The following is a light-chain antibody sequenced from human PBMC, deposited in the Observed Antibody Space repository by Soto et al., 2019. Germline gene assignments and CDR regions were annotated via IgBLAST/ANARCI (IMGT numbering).Light chain of an antibody. CDR1: QSVSSN. CDR2: GAS. V-gene: IGKV3-15*01. J-gene: IGKJ1*01. Sequence: EIVMTQSPATLSVSPGERATLSCRASQSVSSNLAWYQQKPGQAPRLLIYGASTRATGIPARFSGSGPGTEFTLTISSLQSEDFAVYYCQQYNNWPPGTFGQGTRWISN. CDR3: QQYNNWPPGT.